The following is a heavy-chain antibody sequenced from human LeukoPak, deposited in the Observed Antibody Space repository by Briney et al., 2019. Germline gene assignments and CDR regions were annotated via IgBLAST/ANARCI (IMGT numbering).Heavy chain of an antibody. V-gene: IGHV4-39*01. CDR3: ASELLWLGEPPDYFDY. D-gene: IGHD3-10*01. CDR2: IFYSGNT. J-gene: IGHJ4*02. CDR1: GGSISSSSYY. Sequence: SETLSLTCTVSGGSISSSSYYWGWIRQPPGKGLEWIGSIFYSGNTYYSPSLKSRVAISVDTSKNQFSLKLSSVTAADTAVYYCASELLWLGEPPDYFDYWGQGTLVTDSS.